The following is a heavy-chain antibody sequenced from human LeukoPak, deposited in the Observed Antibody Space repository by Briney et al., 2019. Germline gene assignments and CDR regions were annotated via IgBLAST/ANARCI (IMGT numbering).Heavy chain of an antibody. V-gene: IGHV1-18*01. D-gene: IGHD4-11*01. CDR1: GYSFTSYG. CDR2: ISAYTGDT. J-gene: IGHJ6*02. CDR3: ARDWVRNTSSENYGMDV. Sequence: EASVKVSCKASGYSFTSYGFSWVRQTPGQGLEWMGWISAYTGDTKNAQKVQGRVTMTTDTSTSTAYMELRSLRSDDTAVCYCARDWVRNTSSENYGMDVWGQGTTVTVSS.